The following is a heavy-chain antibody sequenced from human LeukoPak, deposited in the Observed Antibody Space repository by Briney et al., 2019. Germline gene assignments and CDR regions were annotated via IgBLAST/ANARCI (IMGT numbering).Heavy chain of an antibody. J-gene: IGHJ4*02. CDR3: ARQLGIAAADFDY. Sequence: VKPSETLSLTCTVSGGSISSYYWSWIRQPPGKGLEWIGYIYYSGSTNYNPSLKSRVTISVDTSKNQFSLKLSSVTAADTAVYYCARQLGIAAADFDYWGQGTLVTVSS. V-gene: IGHV4-59*08. D-gene: IGHD6-13*01. CDR2: IYYSGST. CDR1: GGSISSYY.